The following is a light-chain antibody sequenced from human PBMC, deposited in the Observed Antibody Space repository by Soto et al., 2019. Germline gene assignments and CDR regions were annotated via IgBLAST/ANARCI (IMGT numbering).Light chain of an antibody. CDR3: QQYNNWPPIT. CDR1: QSVSSN. CDR2: GAS. V-gene: IGKV3-15*01. J-gene: IGKJ5*01. Sequence: EIVMTQSPATLSVSPGERATLSCMASQSVSSNLAWYQQKPGQAPRLLIYGASTRATGIPARFSGSGSGTELTLIISSLQSEDFAVYSCQQYNNWPPITFGQGTRLDIK.